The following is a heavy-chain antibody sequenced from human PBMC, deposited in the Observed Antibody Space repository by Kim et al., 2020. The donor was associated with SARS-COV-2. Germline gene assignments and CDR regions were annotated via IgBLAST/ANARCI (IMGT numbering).Heavy chain of an antibody. D-gene: IGHD6-19*01. Sequence: ASVKVSCKASGYTFTSYAMHWVRQAPGQRLEWMGWINAGNGNTKFSQKFQGRVTITRDTSASTAYMELSSLRFEDTAVYYCARDRDNSGLSWFDPWGQGTLVTVSS. CDR3: ARDRDNSGLSWFDP. CDR1: GYTFTSYA. V-gene: IGHV1-3*01. CDR2: INAGNGNT. J-gene: IGHJ5*02.